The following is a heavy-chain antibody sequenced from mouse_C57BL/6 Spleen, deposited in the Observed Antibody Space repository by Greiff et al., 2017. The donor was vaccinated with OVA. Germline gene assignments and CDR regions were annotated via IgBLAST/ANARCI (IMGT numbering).Heavy chain of an antibody. D-gene: IGHD1-1*01. J-gene: IGHJ4*01. V-gene: IGHV5-6*02. CDR2: ISSGGSYT. CDR3: ARHSKTTVVAEAMDY. Sequence: EVMLVESGGDLVKPGGSLKLSCAASGFTFSSYGMSWVRQTPDKRLEWVATISSGGSYTYYPDSVTGRFTISRDNAKNTLYLQMSSLKSEDTAMYYCARHSKTTVVAEAMDYWGQGTSVTVSS. CDR1: GFTFSSYG.